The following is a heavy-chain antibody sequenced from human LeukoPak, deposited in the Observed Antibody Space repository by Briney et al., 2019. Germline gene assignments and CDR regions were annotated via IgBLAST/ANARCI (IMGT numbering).Heavy chain of an antibody. CDR3: ARDPNGNYVGAFDFQR. CDR1: GFTFTNYA. Sequence: GGSLRLSCAASGFTFTNYAMTWVRQAPGKGLEWVSSISGAGTYYADSVKGRFTISRDNYKNTLYLQMNSLRADDTAVYYCARDPNGNYVGAFDFQRWGQGTLVSVSS. CDR2: ISGAGT. D-gene: IGHD1-7*01. V-gene: IGHV3-23*01. J-gene: IGHJ1*01.